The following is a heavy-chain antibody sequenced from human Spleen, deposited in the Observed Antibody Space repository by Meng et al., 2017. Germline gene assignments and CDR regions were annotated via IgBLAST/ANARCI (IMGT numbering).Heavy chain of an antibody. Sequence: ASVKVSCKASGYTFTGYYIHWVRQAPGQGLEWMGWIYTNSGGTKFAQRFQGRVTMSRDTSISTAYMELSGLRSDDTAMYYCSREGPQWLGRDPFDLWGQGTMVTVSS. CDR3: SREGPQWLGRDPFDL. V-gene: IGHV1-2*02. CDR1: GYTFTGYY. J-gene: IGHJ3*01. CDR2: IYTNSGGT. D-gene: IGHD6-19*01.